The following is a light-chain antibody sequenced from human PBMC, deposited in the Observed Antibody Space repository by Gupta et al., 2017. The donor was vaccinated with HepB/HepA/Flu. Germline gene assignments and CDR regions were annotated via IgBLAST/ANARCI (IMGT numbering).Light chain of an antibody. CDR3: RQALQTRFT. CDR1: QSRLHSNGYNY. J-gene: IGKJ3*01. CDR2: LGS. Sequence: DIVMTQSPLSLPVTPGEPASISCRSSQSRLHSNGYNYLDWYLQKPGQSPQLLVYLGSNRASGVPDRFSGSGSGTDFTLKISRVEAEDVGVYYCRQALQTRFTFGHGTKVDIK. V-gene: IGKV2-28*01.